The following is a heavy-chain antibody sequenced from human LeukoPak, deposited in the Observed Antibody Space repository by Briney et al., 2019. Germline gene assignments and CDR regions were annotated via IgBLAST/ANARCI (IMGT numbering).Heavy chain of an antibody. Sequence: SETLSLTCTVSGGSISSYYWSWIRQPAGKGLEWIGYIYYSGSTNYNPSLKSRVTISVDTSKNQFSLKLSSVTAADTAVYYCARFPYSSGLSTVFQHWGQGTLVTVSS. CDR2: IYYSGST. CDR1: GGSISSYY. J-gene: IGHJ1*01. CDR3: ARFPYSSGLSTVFQH. D-gene: IGHD6-19*01. V-gene: IGHV4-59*01.